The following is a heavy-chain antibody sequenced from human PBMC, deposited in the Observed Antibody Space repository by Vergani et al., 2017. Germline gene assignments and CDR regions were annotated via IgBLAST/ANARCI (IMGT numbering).Heavy chain of an antibody. V-gene: IGHV4-34*01. J-gene: IGHJ5*02. CDR3: ARGQGMYDFWSGYRPRHQGGRGWFDP. Sequence: QVQLQQWGAGLLKPSETLSLTCAVYGGSFSGYYWSWIRQPPGKGLEWIGEINHSGSTNYNPSLKSRVTISVDTSKNQFFLKLSAVTAADTAVYYCARGQGMYDFWSGYRPRHQGGRGWFDPWGQGTLVTVSS. D-gene: IGHD3-3*01. CDR1: GGSFSGYY. CDR2: INHSGST.